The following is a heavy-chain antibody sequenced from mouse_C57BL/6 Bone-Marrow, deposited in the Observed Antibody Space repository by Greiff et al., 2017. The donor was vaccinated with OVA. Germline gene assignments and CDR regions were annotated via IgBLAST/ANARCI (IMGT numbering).Heavy chain of an antibody. Sequence: VKLVESGPELVKPGASVKLSCKASGYTFTSYDINWVKQRPGQGLEWIGWIYPRDGRTKYNEKFKGKATLTVDTSSSTAYMELHSLTSEDSAVYFCARCAHYYGSSYVRYYAMDYWGQGTSVTVSS. CDR3: ARCAHYYGSSYVRYYAMDY. J-gene: IGHJ4*01. V-gene: IGHV1-85*01. CDR1: GYTFTSYD. CDR2: IYPRDGRT. D-gene: IGHD1-1*01.